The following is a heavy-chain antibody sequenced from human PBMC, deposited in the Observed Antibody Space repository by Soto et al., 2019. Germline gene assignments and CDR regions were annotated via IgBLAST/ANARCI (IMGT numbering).Heavy chain of an antibody. CDR2: IYYSGST. CDR1: GGSTSSGGYY. D-gene: IGHD3-10*01. CDR3: ARSYALLWFGEAGAYGMDV. J-gene: IGHJ6*02. V-gene: IGHV4-31*03. Sequence: QVQLQESGPGLVKPSQTLSLTCTVSGGSTSSGGYYWSWIRQHPGKGLEWIGYIYYSGSTYYNPSLKSRVTISVDTSKNQFSLKLSSVTAADTAVYYCARSYALLWFGEAGAYGMDVWGQGTTVTVSS.